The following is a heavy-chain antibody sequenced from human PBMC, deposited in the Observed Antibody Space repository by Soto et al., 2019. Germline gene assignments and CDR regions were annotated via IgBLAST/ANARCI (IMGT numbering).Heavy chain of an antibody. Sequence: PWWSLRQTVVSSGIIVSSNYMIWVRQAPGKGLEWVSVIYSGGSTYYADSVKGRFTISRHNSKNTLYLQMNSLRAEDTAVYYGARGYSGYDSWGQVTLVSVPS. CDR3: ARGYSGYDS. D-gene: IGHD5-12*01. CDR2: IYSGGST. V-gene: IGHV3-53*04. CDR1: GIIVSSNY. J-gene: IGHJ5*02.